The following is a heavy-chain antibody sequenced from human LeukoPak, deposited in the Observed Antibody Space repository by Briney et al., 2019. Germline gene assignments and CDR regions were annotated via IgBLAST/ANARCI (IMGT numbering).Heavy chain of an antibody. CDR3: ASPGNYDFWSGYYLPH. CDR1: GFTFSSYA. D-gene: IGHD3-3*01. CDR2: ISYDGSNK. V-gene: IGHV3-30*04. Sequence: AGGSLRLSCAASGFTFSSYAMHWVRQAPGKGLEWVAVISYDGSNKYYADSVKGRFTISRDNSKNTLYLQMNSLRAEDTAVYYCASPGNYDFWSGYYLPHWGQGTLVTVSS. J-gene: IGHJ1*01.